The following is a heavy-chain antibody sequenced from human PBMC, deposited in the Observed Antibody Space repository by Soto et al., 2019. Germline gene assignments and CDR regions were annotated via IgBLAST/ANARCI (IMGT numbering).Heavy chain of an antibody. V-gene: IGHV4-59*02. CDR2: TSXXGXT. CDR3: ARDMYAGFTHYFDP. CDR1: GGSVTSYH. D-gene: IGHD2-8*01. J-gene: IGHJ5*02. Sequence: AETLSLTCFVSGGSVTSYHWSWIRQFPGKGLEXIAXTSXXGXTXXXPXXXSRVTISLDTAKNQLSLKLNSMTAADTAVYYCARDMYAGFTHYFDPWGQGTLVTVSS.